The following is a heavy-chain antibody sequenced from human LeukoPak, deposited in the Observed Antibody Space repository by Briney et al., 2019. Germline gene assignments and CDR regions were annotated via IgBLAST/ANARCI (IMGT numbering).Heavy chain of an antibody. D-gene: IGHD3-10*01. V-gene: IGHV4-59*01. Sequence: SSETLSLTCTVSGGSISSYYWSWIRQPPGKGLEWIGYIYYSGSTNYYPSLKSRVTISVDTSKNQFSLKLSSVTAVDTAVYYCARVPYEELTLLDPWGQGTLVTVSS. CDR2: IYYSGST. J-gene: IGHJ5*02. CDR1: GGSISSYY. CDR3: ARVPYEELTLLDP.